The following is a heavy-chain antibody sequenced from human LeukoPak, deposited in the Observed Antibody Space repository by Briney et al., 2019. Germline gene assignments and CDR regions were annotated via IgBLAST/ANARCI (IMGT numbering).Heavy chain of an antibody. Sequence: GGSLRLSCAASGFTFSSYSMNWVRQAPGKGLEWVSYISSSSSTIYYADSVKGRFTISRDNAKNSLYLQMNSLRAEDTAVYYCARDDYGDYVEYFQHWGQGTLVTVSS. CDR3: ARDDYGDYVEYFQH. CDR1: GFTFSSYS. D-gene: IGHD4-17*01. CDR2: ISSSSSTI. V-gene: IGHV3-48*04. J-gene: IGHJ1*01.